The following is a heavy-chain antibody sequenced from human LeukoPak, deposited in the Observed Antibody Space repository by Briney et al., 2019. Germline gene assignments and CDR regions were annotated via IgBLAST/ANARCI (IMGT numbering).Heavy chain of an antibody. J-gene: IGHJ4*02. CDR2: INPSGGST. CDR3: AKTNYYDTTDDKPYTTHFDY. Sequence: ASVKVSCKASGYTFTSYYMHWVRQAPGQGLEWMGIINPSGGSTSYAQKFQGRVTMTRDMSTSTVYMELSSLRSEDTAMYYCAKTNYYDTTDDKPYTTHFDYWGQGALVTVSS. V-gene: IGHV1-46*01. D-gene: IGHD3-22*01. CDR1: GYTFTSYY.